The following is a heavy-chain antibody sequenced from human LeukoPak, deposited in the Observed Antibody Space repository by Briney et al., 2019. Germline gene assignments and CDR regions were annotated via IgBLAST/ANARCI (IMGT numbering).Heavy chain of an antibody. V-gene: IGHV3-23*01. CDR3: AKPNSGSYPTAYDC. Sequence: GGSLRLSCTASGIAFNNFAMDWVRQTPGKGLEWVSAISGSGGTTYYADSVKGRFTISRDSSRNTMILQMNSLRAEDTAVYYCAKPNSGSYPTAYDCWGQGTLVTVSS. D-gene: IGHD3-16*02. J-gene: IGHJ4*02. CDR2: ISGSGGTT. CDR1: GIAFNNFA.